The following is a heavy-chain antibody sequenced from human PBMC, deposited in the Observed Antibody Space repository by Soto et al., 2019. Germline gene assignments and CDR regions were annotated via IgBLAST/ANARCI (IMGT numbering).Heavy chain of an antibody. J-gene: IGHJ6*02. CDR3: ARLLRHNYYGMDV. CDR1: GGSISSSSYY. Sequence: SETLSLTCTVSGGSISSSSYYLGWIRQPPGKGLEWIGSIYYSGSTYYNPSLKSRVTISVDTSKNQFSLKLSSVTAADTAVYYCARLLRHNYYGMDVWGQGTTVTVSS. D-gene: IGHD5-12*01. V-gene: IGHV4-39*01. CDR2: IYYSGST.